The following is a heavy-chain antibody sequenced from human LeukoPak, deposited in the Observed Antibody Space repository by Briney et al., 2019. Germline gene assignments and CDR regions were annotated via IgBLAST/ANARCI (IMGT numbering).Heavy chain of an antibody. CDR3: ARLSKNFDY. CDR1: GYTFTSYG. V-gene: IGHV1-18*01. CDR2: ISAYNGNT. J-gene: IGHJ4*02. D-gene: IGHD3-16*02. Sequence: ASVKVSCKASGYTFTSYGISWVRQAPGQGLGWMGWISAYNGNTNYAQKFQGRVTMTRDTSISTAYMELSRLRSDDTAVYYCARLSKNFDYWGQGTLVTVSS.